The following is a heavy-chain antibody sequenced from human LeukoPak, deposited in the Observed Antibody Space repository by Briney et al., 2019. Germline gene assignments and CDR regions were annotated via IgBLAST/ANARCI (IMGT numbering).Heavy chain of an antibody. V-gene: IGHV3-11*03. D-gene: IGHD2-15*01. J-gene: IGHJ4*02. Sequence: AGSLRLSCAASGFTFSDYYMSWIRQAPGKGLEWVSYISSSSSYENYADSVKGRFTISRDNAKNSLYLQMNSLRAEDTAVYYCARTYPTYGGSARGLDYWGRGTLVTVSS. CDR2: ISSSSSYE. CDR3: ARTYPTYGGSARGLDY. CDR1: GFTFSDYY.